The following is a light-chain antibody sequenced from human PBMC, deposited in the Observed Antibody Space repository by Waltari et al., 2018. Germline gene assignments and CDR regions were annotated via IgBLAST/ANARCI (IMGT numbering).Light chain of an antibody. V-gene: IGKV3-20*01. J-gene: IGKJ1*01. Sequence: DIVLTQSPGTLSLSLGERATLSCRASQSVSRDLTWYQQKPGQAPRLLIYGASTRATGIPDRFSGSGSGTDFSLTISRLEPDDFAVYYCQHYLRLPVTFGQGTTVEI. CDR2: GAS. CDR1: QSVSRD. CDR3: QHYLRLPVT.